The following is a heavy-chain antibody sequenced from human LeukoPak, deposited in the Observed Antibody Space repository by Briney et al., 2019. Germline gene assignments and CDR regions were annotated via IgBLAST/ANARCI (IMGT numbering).Heavy chain of an antibody. CDR1: GFTFSTYS. Sequence: PAGGSLRLSCGASGFTFSTYSMNWVRQAPGKGLEWVSAISGSGGSTYYADSVKGRFTISRDNAKNSLYLQMNSLRAEDTAVYYCARVQLSGSYYHYFDYWGQGTLVTVSS. D-gene: IGHD1-26*01. V-gene: IGHV3-23*01. CDR2: ISGSGGST. J-gene: IGHJ4*02. CDR3: ARVQLSGSYYHYFDY.